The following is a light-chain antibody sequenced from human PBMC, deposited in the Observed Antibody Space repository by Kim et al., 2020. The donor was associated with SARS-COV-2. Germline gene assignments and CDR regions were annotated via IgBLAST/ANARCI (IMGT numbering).Light chain of an antibody. CDR2: KAS. J-gene: IGKJ1*01. CDR1: QSISSW. CDR3: QQYNSYPWT. V-gene: IGKV1-5*03. Sequence: DIQMTQSPSTLSASVGDRVTITCRASQSISSWLAWYQQKPGKAPKLLIYKASSLERGVPSRFSGSGSGTKFTLTVSSLQPDDFAIYYCQQYNSYPWTFGHGTKVDSK.